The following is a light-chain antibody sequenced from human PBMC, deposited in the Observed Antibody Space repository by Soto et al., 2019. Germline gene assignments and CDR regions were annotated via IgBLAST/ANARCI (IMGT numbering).Light chain of an antibody. V-gene: IGLV2-18*02. CDR2: EVS. Sequence: QSALTQPPSVSGSPGQSVAISCTGTSSEVGSYNRVSWYQQPPGAAPELMIYEVSNWPSGVPDRFSGSKSGNTASLTISGLQAEDEADYYCNSYTGSSTDVFGTGTKLTVL. J-gene: IGLJ1*01. CDR1: SSEVGSYNR. CDR3: NSYTGSSTDV.